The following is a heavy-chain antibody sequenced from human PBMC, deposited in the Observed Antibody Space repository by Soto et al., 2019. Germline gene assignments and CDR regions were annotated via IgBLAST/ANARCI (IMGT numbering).Heavy chain of an antibody. CDR3: AKDISGDYADYYYYYMDV. D-gene: IGHD4-17*01. V-gene: IGHV3-23*01. Sequence: GGSLRLSCAASEFTLSSYAMSWVRQAPGKGLEWVSAISGSGGSTYYADSVKGRFTISRDNSKNTLYLQMNSLRAEDTAVYYCAKDISGDYADYYYYYMDVWGKGTTVTVSS. CDR2: ISGSGGST. J-gene: IGHJ6*03. CDR1: EFTLSSYA.